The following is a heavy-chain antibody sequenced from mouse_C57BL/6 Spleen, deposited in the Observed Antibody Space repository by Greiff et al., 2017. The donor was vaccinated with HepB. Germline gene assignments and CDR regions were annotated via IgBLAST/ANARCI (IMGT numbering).Heavy chain of an antibody. CDR2: IYPRSGNT. V-gene: IGHV1-81*01. CDR3: ASYDDGGYFDV. D-gene: IGHD2-12*01. Sequence: QVQLKQSGAELARPGASVKLSCKASGYTFTSYGISWVKQRTGQGLEWIGEIYPRSGNTYYNEKFKGKATLTADKSSSTAYMELRSLTSEDSAVYVCASYDDGGYFDVWGTGTTVTVSS. CDR1: GYTFTSYG. J-gene: IGHJ1*03.